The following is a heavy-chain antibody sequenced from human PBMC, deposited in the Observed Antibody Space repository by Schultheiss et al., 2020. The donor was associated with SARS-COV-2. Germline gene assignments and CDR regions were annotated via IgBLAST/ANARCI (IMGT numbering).Heavy chain of an antibody. CDR2: IYYSGST. CDR3: ARCGGDSPDAFDI. D-gene: IGHD2-21*02. J-gene: IGHJ3*02. V-gene: IGHV4-31*03. CDR1: GGSISSSNW. Sequence: SETLSLTCTVSGGSISSSNWWSWVRQHPGKGLEWIGYIYYSGSTYYNPSLKSRVTISVDTSKNQFSLKLSSVTAADTAVYYCARCGGDSPDAFDIWGQGKIVTGSS.